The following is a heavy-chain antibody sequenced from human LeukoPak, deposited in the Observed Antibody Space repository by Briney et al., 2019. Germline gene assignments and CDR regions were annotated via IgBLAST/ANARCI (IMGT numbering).Heavy chain of an antibody. CDR2: IYYSGST. CDR3: ARGGSYYDY. Sequence: SETLSLTCTVSGGSISSYYWSWIRQPPGKGLEWIGYIYYSGSTYYNPSLKSRVTISVDTSKNQFSLKLPSVTAADTAVYYCARGGSYYDYWGQGTLVTVSS. V-gene: IGHV4-59*01. CDR1: GGSISSYY. J-gene: IGHJ4*02. D-gene: IGHD3-16*01.